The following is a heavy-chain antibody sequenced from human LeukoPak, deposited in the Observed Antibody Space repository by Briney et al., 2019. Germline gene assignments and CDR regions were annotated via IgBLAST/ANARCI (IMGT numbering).Heavy chain of an antibody. V-gene: IGHV7-4-1*02. Sequence: ASVKVSCKASGYTFTNYAMNWVRQAPGQGLEWMAWINPNTGNPTYAQGFTGRFLFSLDTSVSTEYLQISSLKADDTAVYYCARGMPKDYFDYWGQGTLVTVSS. CDR2: INPNTGNP. CDR1: GYTFTNYA. D-gene: IGHD2-2*01. CDR3: ARGMPKDYFDY. J-gene: IGHJ4*02.